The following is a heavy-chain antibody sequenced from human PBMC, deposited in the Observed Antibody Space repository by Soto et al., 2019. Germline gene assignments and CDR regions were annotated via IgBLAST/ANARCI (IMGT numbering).Heavy chain of an antibody. D-gene: IGHD3-9*01. V-gene: IGHV3-53*01. CDR3: ARSTYYAPLTGSYYYYAMDV. CDR2: IYSEGTP. Sequence: GGSLRLSCAASGFTVGSNYMSWVRQAPGKGLEWVSVIYSEGTPYYADSVKGRFTISRENSNNTLYLHMNNLRAEDTAVYYCARSTYYAPLTGSYYYYAMDVWGQGTTVTVSS. J-gene: IGHJ6*02. CDR1: GFTVGSNY.